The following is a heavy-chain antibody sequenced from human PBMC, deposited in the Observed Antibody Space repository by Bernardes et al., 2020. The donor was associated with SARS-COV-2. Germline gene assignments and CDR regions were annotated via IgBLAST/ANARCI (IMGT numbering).Heavy chain of an antibody. CDR3: VRDRVVDKFDSHPIFDY. Sequence: GGSLRLSCAASGFAFSRHWMHWVRQGPGKGPVWVARISGDGRDTIYEDSLKGRFKISRDNAKNTLILQMDSLRVDDTAVYYCVRDRVVDKFDSHPIFDYWGEGTLVTVSS. V-gene: IGHV3-74*01. D-gene: IGHD2-15*01. CDR1: GFAFSRHW. J-gene: IGHJ4*02. CDR2: ISGDGRDT.